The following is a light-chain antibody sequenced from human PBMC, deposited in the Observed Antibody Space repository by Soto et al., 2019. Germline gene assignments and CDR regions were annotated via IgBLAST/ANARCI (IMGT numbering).Light chain of an antibody. Sequence: QSALTQPRSVSGSPGQSVTISCTGTSSDVGGYNYVSWYQQYSGKAPKLMIYDVSKRPSGVPDRFSGSKSGNTASLTISGLQAEDEADYYCCSYAGSYIPNWVFGGGTKLTVL. CDR1: SSDVGGYNY. J-gene: IGLJ3*02. CDR2: DVS. V-gene: IGLV2-11*01. CDR3: CSYAGSYIPNWV.